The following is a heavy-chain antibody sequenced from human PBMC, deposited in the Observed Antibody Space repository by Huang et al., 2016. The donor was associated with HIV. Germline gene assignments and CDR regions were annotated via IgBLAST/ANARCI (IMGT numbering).Heavy chain of an antibody. CDR1: GFAFSSYA. D-gene: IGHD3-10*01. CDR3: ARTGSYYYGSGSYHFGDY. J-gene: IGHJ4*02. V-gene: IGHV3-30-3*01. Sequence: QVQLVESGGGVVQPGRSLSLSCAASGFAFSSYAMHWVRQAPGKGLEWLAVISIDGSNKNYAHSVKGRFTISRDKSKGTVYLQMNSLRPEDTAVYSCARTGSYYYGSGSYHFGDYWGQGTLVTVSS. CDR2: ISIDGSNK.